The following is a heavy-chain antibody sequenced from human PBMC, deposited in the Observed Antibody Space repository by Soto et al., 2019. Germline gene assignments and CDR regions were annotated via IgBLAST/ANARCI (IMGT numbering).Heavy chain of an antibody. CDR2: IIPIFGTA. J-gene: IGHJ4*02. Sequence: QVQLVQSGAEVKKPGSSVKVSCKASGGTFSSYAISWVRQAPGQGLEWMGGIIPIFGTANYAQKFQGSVTITADESTSTAYMELSSLRSEDTAVYYCARSRHYYDSSGYPTDYWGQGTLVTVSS. CDR1: GGTFSSYA. D-gene: IGHD3-22*01. CDR3: ARSRHYYDSSGYPTDY. V-gene: IGHV1-69*01.